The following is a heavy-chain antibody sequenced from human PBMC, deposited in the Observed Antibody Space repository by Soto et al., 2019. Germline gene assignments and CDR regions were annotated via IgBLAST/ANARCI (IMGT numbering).Heavy chain of an antibody. CDR2: INPNSGGT. D-gene: IGHD6-13*01. V-gene: IGHV1-2*04. CDR1: GYTFTGYY. CDR3: ARQAHPGAAEYNWFDP. Sequence: ASVKVSCKASGYTFTGYYMHWVRQAPGQGLEWMGWINPNSGGTNYAQKFQGWVTMTRDTSISTAYMELSRLRSDDTAVYYCARQAHPGAAEYNWFDPWGQGTLVTVSS. J-gene: IGHJ5*02.